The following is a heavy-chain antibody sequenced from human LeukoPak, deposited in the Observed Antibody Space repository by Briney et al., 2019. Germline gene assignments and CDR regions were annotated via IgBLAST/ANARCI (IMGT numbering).Heavy chain of an antibody. V-gene: IGHV4-34*01. D-gene: IGHD3-22*01. CDR1: GGSFSGYY. CDR3: ARRYYYDSSGYYDY. J-gene: IGHJ4*02. CDR2: INHSGST. Sequence: SETLSLTCAVYGGSFSGYYWSWIRQPPGKGLEWIGEINHSGSTNYNPSLKSRVTISVDTSKNRFSLKLSSVTAADTAVYYCARRYYYDSSGYYDYWGQGTLVTVSS.